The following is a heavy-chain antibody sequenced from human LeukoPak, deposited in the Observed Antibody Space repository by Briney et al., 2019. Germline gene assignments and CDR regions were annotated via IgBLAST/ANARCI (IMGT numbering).Heavy chain of an antibody. CDR3: ARVPYMIVGDYFDY. J-gene: IGHJ4*02. D-gene: IGHD3-22*01. CDR2: ISSSSSTI. Sequence: PGGSLRLSCAASGFTFSSYSMNWVRQAPGKGLEWVSYISSSSSTIYYADSVKGRFTISRDNAKNSLYLQMNSLRAEDTAVYYCARVPYMIVGDYFDYWGQGTLVTVSS. V-gene: IGHV3-48*01. CDR1: GFTFSSYS.